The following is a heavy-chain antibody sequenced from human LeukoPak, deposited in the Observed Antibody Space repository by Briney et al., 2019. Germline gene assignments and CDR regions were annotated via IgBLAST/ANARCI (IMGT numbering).Heavy chain of an antibody. Sequence: GGSLRLSCSASGFSFSTYAMNWVRQAPGKGLEWVSAISGSGDNTYYADSVRGRFTSSRDNSKNTLYLQMNSLRAEDTAVYYCTKDLTPYFSCGSCYPGGFDYWGQGTLVTVSS. V-gene: IGHV3-23*01. CDR2: ISGSGDNT. CDR1: GFSFSTYA. CDR3: TKDLTPYFSCGSCYPGGFDY. J-gene: IGHJ4*02. D-gene: IGHD2-15*01.